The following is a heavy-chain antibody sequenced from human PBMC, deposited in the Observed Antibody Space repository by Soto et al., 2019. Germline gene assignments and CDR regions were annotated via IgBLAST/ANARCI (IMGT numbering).Heavy chain of an antibody. CDR2: ISYSGST. J-gene: IGHJ4*02. Sequence: QVQLQESGPGLVKPSETLSLTCTVSGGSISSYYWSWIRQPPGKGLEWIGYISYSGSTNYNPSLTSRVTISVDTSKNQFSLKGGSVTAADTAVSYLVRDCYASSCYDYWGQGIRVTVSS. CDR1: GGSISSYY. V-gene: IGHV4-59*01. CDR3: VRDCYASSCYDY. D-gene: IGHD2-2*01.